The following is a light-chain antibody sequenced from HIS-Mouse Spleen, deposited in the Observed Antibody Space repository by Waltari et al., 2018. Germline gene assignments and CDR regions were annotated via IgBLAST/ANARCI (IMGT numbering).Light chain of an antibody. CDR3: QSADSSGTYVV. Sequence: SYELTQPPSVSVSPGQTARITCSGDALPKQYAYWYQQKPGQAPVLWIYKDSERPSGIPGRFSGSSSGTTVTLTISGVQAEDEADYYCQSADSSGTYVVFGGGTKLTVL. V-gene: IGLV3-25*03. CDR1: ALPKQY. J-gene: IGLJ2*01. CDR2: KDS.